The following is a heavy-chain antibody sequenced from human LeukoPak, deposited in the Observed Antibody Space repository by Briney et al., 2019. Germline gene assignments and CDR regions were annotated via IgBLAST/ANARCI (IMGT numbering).Heavy chain of an antibody. CDR1: GGFISSSSYY. V-gene: IGHV4-39*01. J-gene: IGHJ5*02. D-gene: IGHD6-13*01. CDR2: IYYSGST. Sequence: SETLSLTCTVSGGFISSSSYYWGWIRQPPGKGLEWIGSIYYSGSTYYNPSLKSRVTISVDTSKNQFSLKLSSVTAADTAVYYCARQVSPATPDRGGIAAAGTLDNWFDPWGQGTLVTVSS. CDR3: ARQVSPATPDRGGIAAAGTLDNWFDP.